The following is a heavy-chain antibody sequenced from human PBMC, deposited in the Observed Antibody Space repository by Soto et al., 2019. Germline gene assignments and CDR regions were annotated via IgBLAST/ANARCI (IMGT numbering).Heavy chain of an antibody. CDR2: INHSGST. V-gene: IGHV4-34*01. Sequence: SETLSLTCAVYGGSFRGYYWSWIRQPPGKGLEWIGEINHSGSTNYNPSLKSRVTISVDTSKNQFSLKLSSVTAADTAVYYCARSLSYGSGSLDYWGQGTLVTVSS. CDR1: GGSFRGYY. D-gene: IGHD3-10*01. J-gene: IGHJ4*02. CDR3: ARSLSYGSGSLDY.